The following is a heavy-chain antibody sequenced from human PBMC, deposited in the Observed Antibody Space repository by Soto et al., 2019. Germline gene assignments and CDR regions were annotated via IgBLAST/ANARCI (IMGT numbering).Heavy chain of an antibody. CDR3: VRHLSSSWYGGWFDP. J-gene: IGHJ5*02. V-gene: IGHV4-39*01. D-gene: IGHD6-13*01. Sequence: QLQLQESGPGLVKPSETLSLTCTVSGGSISSSNYYWGWIRQPPGKGLEWIASIYYSGTTYYNPSLKSRVTISVDTSKNQFSLKLSSVTAADTAVYYCVRHLSSSWYGGWFDPWGQGTLVTVSS. CDR1: GGSISSSNYY. CDR2: IYYSGTT.